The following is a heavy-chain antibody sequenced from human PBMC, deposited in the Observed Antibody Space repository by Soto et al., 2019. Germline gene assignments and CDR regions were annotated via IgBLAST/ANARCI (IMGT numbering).Heavy chain of an antibody. CDR3: ARAEGGYDFWSGYHRFDY. CDR1: GYTFTSYA. CDR2: ITAGNGNT. V-gene: IGHV1-3*01. J-gene: IGHJ4*02. D-gene: IGHD3-3*01. Sequence: QVQLVQSGAEVKKPGASVKVSCKASGYTFTSYAMHWVRQAPGQRLEWMGWITAGNGNTKYSQKFQGRVTITRDTSASTAYMELSSLRSEDTAVYYCARAEGGYDFWSGYHRFDYWGQGTLVTVSS.